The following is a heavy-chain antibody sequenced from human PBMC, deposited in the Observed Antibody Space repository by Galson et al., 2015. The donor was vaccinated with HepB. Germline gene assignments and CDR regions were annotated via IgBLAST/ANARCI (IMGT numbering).Heavy chain of an antibody. V-gene: IGHV3-74*01. J-gene: IGHJ4*02. CDR1: GFSVSTNY. CDR2: VSRDETTT. Sequence: SLRLSCAGSGFSVSTNYMSWVRQAPGKGLVWVSRVSRDETTTNYADSVKGRFTVSRDNAKNTLYLHMNSVNAEDTAVYYCARGSNDWYGIDYWGQGILVTISS. D-gene: IGHD3-9*01. CDR3: ARGSNDWYGIDY.